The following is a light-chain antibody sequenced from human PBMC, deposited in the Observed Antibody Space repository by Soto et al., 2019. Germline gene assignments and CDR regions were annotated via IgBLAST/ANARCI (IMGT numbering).Light chain of an antibody. V-gene: IGKV2-28*01. J-gene: IGKJ1*01. CDR3: MQSLQTWT. CDR1: QSLLHSNGYNY. CDR2: LGS. Sequence: DIVMTQSPLSLPVIPGEPASISCRSSQSLLHSNGYNYLDWYLQKPGQSPQLLIFLGSNRASGVPDRFSGSGSDTDFTLNISRVEAEDIGVYYCMQSLQTWTFGQGTKVEIK.